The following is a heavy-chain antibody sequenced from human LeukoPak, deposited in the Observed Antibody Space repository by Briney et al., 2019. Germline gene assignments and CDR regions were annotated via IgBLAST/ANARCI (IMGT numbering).Heavy chain of an antibody. V-gene: IGHV4-59*01. CDR1: GDSISSDY. CDR2: IYYSGST. Sequence: PSETLSLTCTVSGDSISSDYWSWIRQPPGKGLEWIGYIYYSGSTNYNPSLKSRVTISVDTSKNQFSLKLSSVTAADTAVYYCARGYYYYYMDVWGKGTTVTISS. CDR3: ARGYYYYYMDV. J-gene: IGHJ6*03.